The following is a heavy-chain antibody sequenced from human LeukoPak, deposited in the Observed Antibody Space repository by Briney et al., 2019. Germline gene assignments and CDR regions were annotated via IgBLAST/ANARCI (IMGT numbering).Heavy chain of an antibody. V-gene: IGHV3-30*02. Sequence: PGGTLRLSCAASGSTFSSYGMHWVRQAPGKGLEWVAFIRYDGSNKYYADSVKGRFTISRDNSKDTLYLQMNSLRAEDTAVYYCARDQLGGYCSSTRCYTSFNSWGQGTLVTVSS. CDR1: GSTFSSYG. J-gene: IGHJ5*02. CDR2: IRYDGSNK. CDR3: ARDQLGGYCSSTRCYTSFNS. D-gene: IGHD2-2*02.